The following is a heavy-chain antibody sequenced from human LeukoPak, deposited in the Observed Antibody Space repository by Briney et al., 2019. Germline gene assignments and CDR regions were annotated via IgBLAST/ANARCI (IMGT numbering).Heavy chain of an antibody. D-gene: IGHD1-20*01. Sequence: SETLSLTCTVSGGSISSYYWSWIRQPPGKGLEWIAYIYYTGSTNYNPSLKSRVTISVNTSKNQFSLKLSSVTAADAAVYYCARDLDDNWGFFDLWGRGTLVTVSS. J-gene: IGHJ2*01. CDR3: ARDLDDNWGFFDL. CDR1: GGSISSYY. V-gene: IGHV4-59*01. CDR2: IYYTGST.